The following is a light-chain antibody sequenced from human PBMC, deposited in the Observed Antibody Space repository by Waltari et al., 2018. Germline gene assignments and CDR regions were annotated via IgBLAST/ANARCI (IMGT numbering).Light chain of an antibody. J-gene: IGKJ4*01. CDR3: MQGIHLPLT. V-gene: IGKV2-29*02. CDR2: DVS. Sequence: ETVMTQTPVSLSVTPGQPASMSCKSSQSLLESDGKTYLHWYLQNTGQSPQLLIYDVSSRLSGVPDRFSGSGSGTDFTLRISRVEAEDVGVYYCMQGIHLPLTFGGGTKVEMK. CDR1: QSLLESDGKTY.